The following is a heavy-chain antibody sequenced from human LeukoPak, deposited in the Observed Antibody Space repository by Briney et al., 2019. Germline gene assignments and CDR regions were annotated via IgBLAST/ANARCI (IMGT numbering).Heavy chain of an antibody. D-gene: IGHD3-22*01. Sequence: GSLRLSCAASGFTFSSYAMSWVRQAPGKGLEWVSAISGSGGSTYYADSVKGRFTISRDNSKNTLYLQMNSLRAEDTAVYYCAKDLKYYYDSSGIDYWGQGTLVTVSS. CDR3: AKDLKYYYDSSGIDY. CDR1: GFTFSSYA. V-gene: IGHV3-23*01. CDR2: ISGSGGST. J-gene: IGHJ4*02.